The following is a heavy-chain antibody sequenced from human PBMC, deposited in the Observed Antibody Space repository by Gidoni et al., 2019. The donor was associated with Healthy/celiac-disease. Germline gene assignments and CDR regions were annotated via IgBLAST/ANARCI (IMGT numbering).Heavy chain of an antibody. V-gene: IGHV1-69*01. CDR1: GGNSSSYA. CDR3: ARVPGRGTYYYYCYGMDV. J-gene: IGHJ6*02. D-gene: IGHD1-1*01. CDR2: IIPIFGTA. Sequence: QVQLVKSGAEVKKPGYSGKVSCKASGGNSSSYAIRWVRQAPGQGLEWMGGIIPIFGTANYAQKFQGRVSITADESTITAYMDLSSLRSEDTAVYYCARVPGRGTYYYYCYGMDVWGQGTTVTVSS.